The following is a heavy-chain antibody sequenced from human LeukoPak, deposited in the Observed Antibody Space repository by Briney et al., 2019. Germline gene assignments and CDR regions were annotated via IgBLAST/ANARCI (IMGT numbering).Heavy chain of an antibody. Sequence: GGSLRLSCAASGFTFSSYAMSWVRQAPRKGLDWVSIISHSGDNTYHADSVKGRFTISRDNSNNTLYLQMNSLRAEDTAIYYCAKYDNSWTYFDSWGQGTLVTVSS. CDR2: ISHSGDNT. CDR1: GFTFSSYA. CDR3: AKYDNSWTYFDS. V-gene: IGHV3-23*01. D-gene: IGHD6-13*01. J-gene: IGHJ4*02.